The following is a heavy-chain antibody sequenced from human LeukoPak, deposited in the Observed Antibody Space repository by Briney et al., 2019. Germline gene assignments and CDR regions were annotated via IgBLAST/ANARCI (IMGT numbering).Heavy chain of an antibody. Sequence: GGSLRLSCAASGFTFSSYGMHWVRQAPGKGLEWVAFIRYDGSNKYYADSVKGRFTISRDNAKNSLYLQMNSLRAEDTAVYCCARDPDYGMDVWGQGTTVTVSS. V-gene: IGHV3-30*02. J-gene: IGHJ6*02. CDR1: GFTFSSYG. CDR3: ARDPDYGMDV. CDR2: IRYDGSNK.